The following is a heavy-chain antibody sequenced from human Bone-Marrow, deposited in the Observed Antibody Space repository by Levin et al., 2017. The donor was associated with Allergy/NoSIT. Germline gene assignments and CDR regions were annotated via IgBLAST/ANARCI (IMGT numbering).Heavy chain of an antibody. D-gene: IGHD3-22*01. J-gene: IGHJ4*02. CDR3: AGYDTSAYHSPFDY. CDR2: ISGSGGNT. CDR1: GFIFRNYA. V-gene: IGHV3-23*01. Sequence: GGSLRLSCAASGFIFRNYAMNRVRQAPGKGLEWVSQISGSGGNTHYADSVKGRFTFSRDNSKNTLYLQMNSLRVEDTAVYYCAGYDTSAYHSPFDYWGQGTLVTVSS.